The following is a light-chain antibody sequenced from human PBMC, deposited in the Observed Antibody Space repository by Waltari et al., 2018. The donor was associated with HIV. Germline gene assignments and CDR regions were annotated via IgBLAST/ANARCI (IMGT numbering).Light chain of an antibody. CDR3: QQYYSSPLT. V-gene: IGKV4-1*01. CDR2: WAS. Sequence: IVMTQSPDSLTVSLGERATINCKSSQSVYKNYLAWYQQKPGQPPKLLFYWASTRESGVPDRFSVSGSGTDFTLTISSLRTEDVAVYYCQQYYSSPLTFGGGTKVEI. J-gene: IGKJ4*01. CDR1: QSVYKNY.